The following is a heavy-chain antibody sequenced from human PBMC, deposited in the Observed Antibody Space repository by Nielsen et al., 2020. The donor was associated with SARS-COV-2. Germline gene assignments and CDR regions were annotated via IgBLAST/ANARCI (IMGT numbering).Heavy chain of an antibody. CDR2: ISAYNGNT. CDR1: GYTFTSYG. D-gene: IGHD2-15*01. Sequence: ASVKVSCKASGYTFTSYGISWVRQAPGQGLEWMGWISAYNGNTNYAQKLQGRVTMTTDTSTSTAYMELRSLRSDDTAVYYCARAGWARVAAASYNWFDPWGQGTLVTVSS. J-gene: IGHJ5*02. CDR3: ARAGWARVAAASYNWFDP. V-gene: IGHV1-18*01.